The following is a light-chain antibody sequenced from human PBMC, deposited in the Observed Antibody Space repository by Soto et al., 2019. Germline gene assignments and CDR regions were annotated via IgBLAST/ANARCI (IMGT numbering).Light chain of an antibody. CDR1: QTVSMY. CDR2: AAS. V-gene: IGKV1-39*01. Sequence: DIQLTQSPSSLPASLGDTVTITFPASQTVSMYLNWYQQKSGTAPKLLIYAASTLHTGVPSRFSGRGSGTDFTLTINNLQREDFADYFCQQTYSNLWTFGQGTKVDIK. CDR3: QQTYSNLWT. J-gene: IGKJ1*01.